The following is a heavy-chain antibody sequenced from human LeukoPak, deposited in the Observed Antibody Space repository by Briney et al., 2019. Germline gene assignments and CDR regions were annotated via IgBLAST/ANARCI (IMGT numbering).Heavy chain of an antibody. Sequence: GGSLRLSCAASGFTFSSYAMSWVRQAPGKGLEWASAVSGSGGSTYYADSVKGRFTIPRDNSKNTLYLQMNSLRDEDTAVYYCAKVTTRYYFDYWGQGTLVTVSS. CDR1: GFTFSSYA. CDR2: VSGSGGST. D-gene: IGHD3-22*01. J-gene: IGHJ4*02. CDR3: AKVTTRYYFDY. V-gene: IGHV3-23*01.